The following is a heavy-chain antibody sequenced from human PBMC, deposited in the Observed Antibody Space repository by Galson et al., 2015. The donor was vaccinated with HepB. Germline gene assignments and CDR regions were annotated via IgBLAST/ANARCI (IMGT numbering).Heavy chain of an antibody. Sequence: SLRLSCAASGFTFSNAWMSWVRQAPGKGLEWVGRIKSKTDGGTTDYAAPVKGRFTISRDDSKNTLYLQMNSLKTEDTAVYYCTTDGGDTSNYYYYYYMDVWGKGTTVTVSS. CDR3: TTDGGDTSNYYYYYYMDV. J-gene: IGHJ6*03. CDR1: GFTFSNAW. V-gene: IGHV3-15*01. CDR2: IKSKTDGGTT. D-gene: IGHD2-21*02.